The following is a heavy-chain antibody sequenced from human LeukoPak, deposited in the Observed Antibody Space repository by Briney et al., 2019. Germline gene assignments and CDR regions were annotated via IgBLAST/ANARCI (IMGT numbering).Heavy chain of an antibody. Sequence: SETLSLTCTVSGGSITSGIYYWGWIRQPAGKGLEWIRRLYTDGSTRYNPALKSRVTISVDKSKNQFSLKLSSVTAAGTAVYYCARDYYDSSASINWFDLWGQGTLVTVSS. D-gene: IGHD3-22*01. CDR3: ARDYYDSSASINWFDL. CDR1: GGSITSGIYY. CDR2: LYTDGST. J-gene: IGHJ5*02. V-gene: IGHV4-61*02.